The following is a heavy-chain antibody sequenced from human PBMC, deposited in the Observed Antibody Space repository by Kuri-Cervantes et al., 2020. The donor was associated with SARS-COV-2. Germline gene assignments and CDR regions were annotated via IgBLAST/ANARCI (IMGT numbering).Heavy chain of an antibody. Sequence: SETLSLTCTVSGGSISSYYWSWIRQPPGKGLEWIGFINYSGSSNYNPSLKSRVSISVDTSKNQFSLRLSSVTAADTAVYYCARLGSGWPSIDFWGQGTLVTVSS. CDR2: INYSGSS. V-gene: IGHV4-59*12. J-gene: IGHJ4*02. CDR1: GGSISSYY. CDR3: ARLGSGWPSIDF. D-gene: IGHD6-25*01.